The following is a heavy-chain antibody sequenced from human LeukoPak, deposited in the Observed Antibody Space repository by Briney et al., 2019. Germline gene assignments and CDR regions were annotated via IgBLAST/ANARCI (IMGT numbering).Heavy chain of an antibody. V-gene: IGHV3-74*01. CDR3: ARIGASVGAIDY. J-gene: IGHJ4*02. D-gene: IGHD1-26*01. CDR1: GFTFSSYW. CDR2: INSDGITT. Sequence: GGSLRLSCAASGFTFSSYWMHWVRQAPGKGLVWVSRINSDGITTSYADSVKGRFTISRDNTKNTLYLQMNSLRAEDTAVYYCARIGASVGAIDYWGQGTLVTVSS.